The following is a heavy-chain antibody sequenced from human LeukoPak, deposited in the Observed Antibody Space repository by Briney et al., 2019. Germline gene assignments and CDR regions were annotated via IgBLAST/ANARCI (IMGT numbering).Heavy chain of an antibody. D-gene: IGHD2-2*01. J-gene: IGHJ5*02. CDR2: INHSGST. V-gene: IGHV4-34*01. CDR3: AREPSYCSSTSCLNWFDP. Sequence: SETLSLTCAVYGGSFSGYYWSWIRQPPGKGLGWIGEINHSGSTNYNPSLKSRVTISVDTSKNQFSLKLSSVTAADTAVYYCAREPSYCSSTSCLNWFDPWGQGTLVTVSS. CDR1: GGSFSGYY.